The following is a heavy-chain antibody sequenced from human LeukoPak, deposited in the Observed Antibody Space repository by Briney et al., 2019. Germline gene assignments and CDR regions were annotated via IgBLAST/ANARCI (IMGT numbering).Heavy chain of an antibody. J-gene: IGHJ6*02. CDR1: GYTFTGYY. D-gene: IGHD3-16*01. CDR3: ARGGSAGDRYYYYYYGMDV. V-gene: IGHV1-2*02. CDR2: INPNSGGT. Sequence: ASVKVSCKASGYTFTGYYMHWVRQAPGQGLEWMGWINPNSGGTNYAQKFQGRVTTTRDTSISTAYMELSRLRSDDTAVYYCARGGSAGDRYYYYYYGMDVWGQGTTVTASS.